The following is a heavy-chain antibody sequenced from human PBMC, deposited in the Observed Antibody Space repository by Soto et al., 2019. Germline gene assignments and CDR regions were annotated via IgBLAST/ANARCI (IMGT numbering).Heavy chain of an antibody. CDR2: ISPYNGNT. CDR3: ARDGDRCTSTRCSPWPDTHFDL. Sequence: QVQLVQSGDEVKKPGASVKVSCKASGYTFTNYGIIWVRQAPGQGLEWMGWISPYNGNTKYPQKLQGRVTMTTDTSTRTSYMELRGLRSDDTAVYFCARDGDRCTSTRCSPWPDTHFDLWGRGTLVTVSS. J-gene: IGHJ2*01. D-gene: IGHD2-2*01. V-gene: IGHV1-18*01. CDR1: GYTFTNYG.